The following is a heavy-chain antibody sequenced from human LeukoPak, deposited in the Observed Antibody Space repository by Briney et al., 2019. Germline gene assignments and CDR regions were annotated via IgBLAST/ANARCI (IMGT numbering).Heavy chain of an antibody. Sequence: GRSLRLSCTGSGFTFTTYALHWVRQAPGKGLDWVAVISNGGSNKYYADSVKGRFTISRDNSKNTLYLQMNSLRAEDTAVYYCARGYGGDYCFDYWGQGAPVTVPS. CDR3: ARGYGGDYCFDY. J-gene: IGHJ4*02. CDR1: GFTFTTYA. D-gene: IGHD2-21*02. V-gene: IGHV3-30-3*01. CDR2: ISNGGSNK.